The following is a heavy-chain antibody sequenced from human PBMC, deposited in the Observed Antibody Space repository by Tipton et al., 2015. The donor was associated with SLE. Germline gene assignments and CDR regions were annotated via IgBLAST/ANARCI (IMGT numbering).Heavy chain of an antibody. CDR2: IYDIGST. CDR3: ARARHGCAEYFEH. Sequence: TLSLTCTVSGGSISSYYWSWIRQPPGKGLEWIGYIYDIGSTNYNPSLKSRVTMSVDTSENQLSLKLTFVTAAETAVYYCARARHGCAEYFEHWGQGTLVTVSS. V-gene: IGHV4-59*01. J-gene: IGHJ1*01. D-gene: IGHD2-2*03. CDR1: GGSISSYY.